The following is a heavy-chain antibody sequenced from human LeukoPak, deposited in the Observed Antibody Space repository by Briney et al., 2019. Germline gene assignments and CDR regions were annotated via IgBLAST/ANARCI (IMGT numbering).Heavy chain of an antibody. V-gene: IGHV4-34*01. Sequence: SETLSLMCVVYGGSFSDHYWTWIRQSPGKGLEWIGEINHSGTTNYHPSLKSRVTISMDSSKNQFSLKLTSVTFADTAVYYCARGRVAPDYWGQGTLVTVSS. J-gene: IGHJ4*02. CDR2: INHSGTT. D-gene: IGHD5-12*01. CDR1: GGSFSDHY. CDR3: ARGRVAPDY.